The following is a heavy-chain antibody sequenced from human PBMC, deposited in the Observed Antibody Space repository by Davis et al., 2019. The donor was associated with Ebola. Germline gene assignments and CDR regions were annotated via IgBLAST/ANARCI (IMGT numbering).Heavy chain of an antibody. Sequence: AASVKVSCKVSGYTLTELSMHWVRQAPGQGLEWMGMINPNDGRTIYAQTFQGRVTVTRDTSTTTVYMDLSSLRSEDTALYYCTTPGGQDSGYDVFDIWGQGTMVTVSS. J-gene: IGHJ3*02. CDR2: INPNDGRT. D-gene: IGHD5-12*01. CDR3: TTPGGQDSGYDVFDI. V-gene: IGHV1-46*03. CDR1: GYTLTELS.